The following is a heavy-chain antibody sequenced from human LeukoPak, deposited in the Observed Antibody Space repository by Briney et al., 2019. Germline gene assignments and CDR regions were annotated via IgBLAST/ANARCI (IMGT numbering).Heavy chain of an antibody. D-gene: IGHD2-15*01. J-gene: IGHJ5*02. Sequence: GGSLRLSCAASGFTFSSYAMSWVRQAPGKGLEWVAVISYDGSNKYYADSVKGRFTISRDNSKNTLYLQMNSLRAEDTAVYYCAKEATVVVAATGYNWFDPWGQGILVTVPS. CDR3: AKEATVVVAATGYNWFDP. CDR2: ISYDGSNK. V-gene: IGHV3-30*18. CDR1: GFTFSSYA.